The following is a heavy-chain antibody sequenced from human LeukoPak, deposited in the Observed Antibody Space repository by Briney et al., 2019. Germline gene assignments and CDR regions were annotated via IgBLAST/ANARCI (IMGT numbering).Heavy chain of an antibody. CDR2: ISGSGGST. Sequence: PGGSLRLSCAASGLTFSSYAMSWVRQAPGKGLEWVSAISGSGGSTYYADSVKGRFTISRDNSKNTLYLQMNSLRAEDTAVYYCAKVGVAAKYFQHWGQGTLVTVSS. J-gene: IGHJ1*01. D-gene: IGHD3-10*01. CDR1: GLTFSSYA. CDR3: AKVGVAAKYFQH. V-gene: IGHV3-23*01.